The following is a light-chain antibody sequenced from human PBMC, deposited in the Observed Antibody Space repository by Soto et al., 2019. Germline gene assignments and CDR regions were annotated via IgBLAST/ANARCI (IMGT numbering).Light chain of an antibody. CDR1: SGSVSTTNY. CDR2: STK. V-gene: IGLV8-61*01. CDR3: ALYMGSGIWQ. Sequence: QAVVTQEPSFSVSPGGTGNLTCGLTSGSVSTTNYPSWYQQTPGQAPRTLIYSTKTRSSGVPDRFSGSILGNKAALTITGAQADDESHYHCALYMGSGIWQFGGGTKVTVL. J-gene: IGLJ2*01.